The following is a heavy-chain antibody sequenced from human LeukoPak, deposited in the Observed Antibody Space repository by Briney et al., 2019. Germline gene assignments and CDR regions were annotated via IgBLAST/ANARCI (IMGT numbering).Heavy chain of an antibody. CDR1: GFTFSSIA. D-gene: IGHD1-1*01. CDR3: AKGQELDDGVFDS. J-gene: IGHJ4*02. V-gene: IGHV3-23*01. CDR2: IRSNGETT. Sequence: PGGSLRPSCAASGFTFSSIAMTWVRQAPGKGLEWVSTIRSNGETTYNADSVKGRFTISRDNSKKTLYLQLNSLRVEDTAIYYCAKGQELDDGVFDSWGQGTLVTVSS.